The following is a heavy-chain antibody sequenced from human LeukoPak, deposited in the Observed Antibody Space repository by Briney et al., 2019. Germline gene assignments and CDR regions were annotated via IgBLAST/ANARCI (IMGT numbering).Heavy chain of an antibody. J-gene: IGHJ3*02. Sequence: GESLKISCNGSGYMISNHWIGWVRQLAGKGLEWMGIIYPADSDTRYSPSFQGQVTISADMSINTAYLQWSSLKVSDTAMYYCARPRTVGSSHDAFDIWGQGTKVIVSS. CDR3: ARPRTVGSSHDAFDI. CDR1: GYMISNHW. CDR2: IYPADSDT. V-gene: IGHV5-51*01. D-gene: IGHD1-26*01.